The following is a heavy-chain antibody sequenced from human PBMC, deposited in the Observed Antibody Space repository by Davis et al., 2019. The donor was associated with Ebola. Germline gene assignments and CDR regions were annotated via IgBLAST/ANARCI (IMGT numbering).Heavy chain of an antibody. CDR3: AKAHSSNWLPFDS. Sequence: PGGSLRLSCAASGFTVSTNYMSWVRQAPGKGLEWVSVIYSGDNTYYADSVKGRFTISRDKSKSTLYLQMNSLRAEDTAVYYCAKAHSSNWLPFDSWGQGTLVTVSS. CDR2: IYSGDNT. V-gene: IGHV3-53*01. D-gene: IGHD6-13*01. J-gene: IGHJ4*02. CDR1: GFTVSTNY.